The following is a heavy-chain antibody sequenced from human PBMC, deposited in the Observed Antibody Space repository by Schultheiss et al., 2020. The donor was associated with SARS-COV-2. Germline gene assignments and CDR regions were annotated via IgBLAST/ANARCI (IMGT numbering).Heavy chain of an antibody. CDR1: GYTFTSYA. CDR3: ARVNEWLLDAFDI. D-gene: IGHD3-3*01. V-gene: IGHV1-2*02. J-gene: IGHJ3*02. CDR2: INPNSGGT. Sequence: ASVKVSCKASGYTFTSYAMHWVRQAPGQGLEWMGWINPNSGGTNYAQKFQGRVTMTTDTSTSTAYMELRSLRSDDTAVYYCARVNEWLLDAFDIWGQGTMVTVSS.